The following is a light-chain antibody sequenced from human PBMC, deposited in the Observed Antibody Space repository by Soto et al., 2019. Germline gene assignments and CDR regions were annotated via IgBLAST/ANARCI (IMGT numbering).Light chain of an antibody. CDR2: GAS. J-gene: IGKJ3*01. Sequence: EIVLTQSPATPSLSPGERATLSCRASQSVGSYLAWYQQKPGQAPRPLIYGASKRAPGVSARFSGSGSGTDFTLTISSLEPEDFVVYHCLQRSIGFTFGPGTKVDIK. CDR3: LQRSIGFT. CDR1: QSVGSY. V-gene: IGKV3-11*01.